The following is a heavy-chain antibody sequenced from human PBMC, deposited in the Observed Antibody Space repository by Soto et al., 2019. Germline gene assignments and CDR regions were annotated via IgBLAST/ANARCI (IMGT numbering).Heavy chain of an antibody. CDR1: GGSITSSFY. V-gene: IGHV4-39*01. CDR3: RSSSRYSTDV. CDR2: IYGTENT. Sequence: QLQLQESGPGLVKPSETLSLSCTVCGGSITSSFYWGWIRQPPGKGLEWIGSIYGTENTYYNPSLKGRVTISADTSKNQFSLNLISVTAADTAVYYCRSSSRYSTDVWGQGATVTVSS. J-gene: IGHJ6*02. D-gene: IGHD6-13*01.